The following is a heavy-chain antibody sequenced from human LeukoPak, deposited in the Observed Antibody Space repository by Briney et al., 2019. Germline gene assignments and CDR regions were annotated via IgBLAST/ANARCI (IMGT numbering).Heavy chain of an antibody. V-gene: IGHV4-59*01. J-gene: IGHJ4*02. CDR2: IYYSGST. D-gene: IGHD4-17*01. CDR3: ARVRGAGGDYFFDY. Sequence: SETLSLTCTVSGGSISSYYWSWIRPGPGKGLEWFGYIYYSGSTNYNPSLKSRVTISVDTSKNQFSLKLSSVTAADTAVYYCARVRGAGGDYFFDYWGQGTLVTVSS. CDR1: GGSISSYY.